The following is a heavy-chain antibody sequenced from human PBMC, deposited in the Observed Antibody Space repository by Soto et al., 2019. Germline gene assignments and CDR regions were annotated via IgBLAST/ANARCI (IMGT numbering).Heavy chain of an antibody. CDR1: GYTFTGYY. D-gene: IGHD2-2*01. CDR2: INPNSGGT. CDR3: ASRYCSSTSCHYGMDV. V-gene: IGHV1-2*02. Sequence: EASLKVSWKASGYTFTGYYMHWVRKAPGQGLEWMGWINPNSGGTNYAQKFQGRVTMTRDTSISTAYMELSRLRSDDTAVYYCASRYCSSTSCHYGMDVRGQATTVTGSS. J-gene: IGHJ6*02.